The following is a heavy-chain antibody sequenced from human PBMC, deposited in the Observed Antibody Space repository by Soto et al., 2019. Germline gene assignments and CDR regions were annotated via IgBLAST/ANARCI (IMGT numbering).Heavy chain of an antibody. D-gene: IGHD6-19*01. J-gene: IGHJ4*02. CDR2: IYYSGST. V-gene: IGHV4-39*01. CDR3: ARHYSSGWSRGPFDY. CDR1: GGSISSSSYY. Sequence: QLQLQESGPGLVKPSETLSLTCTVSGGSISSSSYYWGWIRQPPGKGLEWIGSIYYSGSTYYNPSLKSRVTISVDTSKNQFSLKLSSVTAADTAVYYCARHYSSGWSRGPFDYWGQGTLVIVSS.